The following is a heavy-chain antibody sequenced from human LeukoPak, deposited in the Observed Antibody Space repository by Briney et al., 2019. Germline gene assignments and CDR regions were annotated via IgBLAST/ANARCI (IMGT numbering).Heavy chain of an antibody. CDR3: ARVSMHLWSVYFYYHMDV. Sequence: ASVKVSCKASGYSFTTYYIHWVRQAPGQGLEWMGMIDPNGGYTDYAQKFQGRVTMTRDTSTSTVYMELSSLRSDDTAVYYCARVSMHLWSVYFYYHMDVWGKGTTVTVSS. V-gene: IGHV1-46*01. J-gene: IGHJ6*03. D-gene: IGHD3-10*01. CDR2: IDPNGGYT. CDR1: GYSFTTYY.